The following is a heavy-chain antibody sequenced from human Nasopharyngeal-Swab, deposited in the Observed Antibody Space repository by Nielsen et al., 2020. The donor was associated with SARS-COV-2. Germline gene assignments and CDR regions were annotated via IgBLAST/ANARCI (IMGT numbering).Heavy chain of an antibody. D-gene: IGHD1-26*01. J-gene: IGHJ6*02. V-gene: IGHV3-49*04. CDR1: GFTFGDYA. CDR2: IRSKAYGGTT. CDR3: TRVSGSYYGMTS. Sequence: GESLKISCTASGFTFGDYAMSWVRQAPGKGLEWVGFIRSKAYGGTTEYAASVKGRFTISRDDSKSIAYLQMNSPKTEDTAVYYCTRVSGSYYGMTSGAKGPRSPSP.